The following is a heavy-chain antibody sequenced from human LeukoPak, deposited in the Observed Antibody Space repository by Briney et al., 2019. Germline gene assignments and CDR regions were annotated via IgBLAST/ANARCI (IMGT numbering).Heavy chain of an antibody. D-gene: IGHD3-22*01. CDR2: VYYSGST. J-gene: IGHJ4*02. CDR1: GGSISSYY. Sequence: SETLSLTCTVSGGSISSYYWSWIRQPPGKGLESIGYVYYSGSTSYNPSLKSRVTISIDTSTNQFSLKLNSVTAADTAVYYCARAAYSSGFYFFDSWGQGTLVTVSS. V-gene: IGHV4-59*13. CDR3: ARAAYSSGFYFFDS.